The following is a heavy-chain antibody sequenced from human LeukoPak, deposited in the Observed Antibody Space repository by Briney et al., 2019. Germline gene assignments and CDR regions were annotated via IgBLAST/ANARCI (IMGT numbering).Heavy chain of an antibody. CDR3: AKGYSTVWYYFDY. CDR1: GFTFSSCG. J-gene: IGHJ4*02. Sequence: GGSLRLSCAASGFTFSSCGMYWVRQAPGKGLEWVAGISYDGSNKYYVDSVKGRFTISRDNSKNTLYLQMNSLRVEDTAVYYCAKGYSTVWYYFDYLGQGTLVTVSS. CDR2: ISYDGSNK. D-gene: IGHD6-19*01. V-gene: IGHV3-30*18.